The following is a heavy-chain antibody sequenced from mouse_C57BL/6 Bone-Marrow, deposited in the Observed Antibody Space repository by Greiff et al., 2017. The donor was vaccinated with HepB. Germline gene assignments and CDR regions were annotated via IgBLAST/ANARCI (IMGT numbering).Heavy chain of an antibody. J-gene: IGHJ2*01. V-gene: IGHV1-50*01. D-gene: IGHD2-1*01. CDR1: GYTFTSYW. Sequence: QVQLQQPGAELVKPGASVKLSCKASGYTFTSYWMQWVKQRPGQGLEWIGEIDPSDSYTNYNQKFKGKATLTVDTSSSTAYMQLSSLTSEDSAVYYCARRGSGNYEGYWGQGTTLTVSS. CDR3: ARRGSGNYEGY. CDR2: IDPSDSYT.